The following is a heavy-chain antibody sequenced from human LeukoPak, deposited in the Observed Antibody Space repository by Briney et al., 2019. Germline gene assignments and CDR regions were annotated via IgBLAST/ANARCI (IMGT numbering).Heavy chain of an antibody. V-gene: IGHV4-39*01. Sequence: SETLSLTCTVSGGSIRSSTYYWGWIRQPPGKGLWWIGKVYYSGNIYCNPSLKSRVTISVDSSKNQFSLKLTSVTAADTAIYYCATRSYFYHYMDVWGKGTTVTVSS. CDR1: GGSIRSSTYY. J-gene: IGHJ6*03. CDR3: ATRSYFYHYMDV. CDR2: VYYSGNI.